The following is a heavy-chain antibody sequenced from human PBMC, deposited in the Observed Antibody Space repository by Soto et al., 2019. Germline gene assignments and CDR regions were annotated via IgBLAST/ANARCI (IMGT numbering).Heavy chain of an antibody. J-gene: IGHJ4*02. V-gene: IGHV3-48*03. D-gene: IGHD6-13*01. CDR3: ARDGPAADFDY. Sequence: EVQLVESGGGLVQPGGSLRLSCAASGFTFSGYEMNWVRQAPGKGLEWVSYISSGGSTIFYADSVKGRFTTSRDNAKNSLYLQMSSLIADDTAVYYCARDGPAADFDYWGQGTLVTVSS. CDR2: ISSGGSTI. CDR1: GFTFSGYE.